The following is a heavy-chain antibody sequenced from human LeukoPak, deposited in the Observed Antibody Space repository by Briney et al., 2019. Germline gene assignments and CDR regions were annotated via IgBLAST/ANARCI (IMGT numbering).Heavy chain of an antibody. D-gene: IGHD3-16*01. CDR3: ASDDRGGYFDY. CDR2: IYHSGST. V-gene: IGHV4-4*02. Sequence: SETLSLTCTVSGGSISSSNWWSWVRQPPGKGLEWIGEIYHSGSTNYNPSLKSRVTISVDKSKNQFSLKLSSVTAADTAVYYCASDDRGGYFDYWGQGTLVTVSS. CDR1: GGSISSSNW. J-gene: IGHJ4*02.